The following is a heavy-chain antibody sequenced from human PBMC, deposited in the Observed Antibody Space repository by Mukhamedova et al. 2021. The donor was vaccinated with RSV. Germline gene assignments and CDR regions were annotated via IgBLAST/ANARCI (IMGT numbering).Heavy chain of an antibody. CDR2: IRSKANSYAT. V-gene: IGHV3-73*01. D-gene: IGHD5-24*01. J-gene: IGHJ4*02. CDR3: TRPDGQDY. Sequence: VRQASGKGLEWVGRIRSKANSYATAYAASVKGRFTISRGDSKNTAYLQMNSLKTEDTAVYYCTRPDGQDYWGQGTLVTVSS.